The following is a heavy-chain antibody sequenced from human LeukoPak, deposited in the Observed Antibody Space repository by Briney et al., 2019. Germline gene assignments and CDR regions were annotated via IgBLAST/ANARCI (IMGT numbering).Heavy chain of an antibody. D-gene: IGHD3-22*01. CDR1: GYTFTGYY. V-gene: IGHV1-2*02. Sequence: ASVKVSCKASGYTFTGYYMHWVRQAPGQGLDWMGWINPNSGGTNYAQRFQGRVSMTTDTSISTAYMELSRLRSDDTAVYYCARGSGSSGYYHTDYWGQGTLVTVSS. CDR3: ARGSGSSGYYHTDY. CDR2: INPNSGGT. J-gene: IGHJ4*02.